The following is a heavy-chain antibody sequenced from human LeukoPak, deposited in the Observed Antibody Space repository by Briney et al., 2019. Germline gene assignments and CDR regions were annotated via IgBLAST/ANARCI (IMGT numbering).Heavy chain of an antibody. V-gene: IGHV3-48*01. CDR3: AKDGGYYYYMDV. CDR2: ISSSSSTI. CDR1: GFTFSSYS. Sequence: PGGSLRLSCAASGFTFSSYSMNWVRQAPGKGLEWVSYISSSSSTIYYADSVKGRFTISRDNAKNSLYLQINSLRAEDTAVYYCAKDGGYYYYMDVWGKGTTVTVSS. J-gene: IGHJ6*03. D-gene: IGHD2-15*01.